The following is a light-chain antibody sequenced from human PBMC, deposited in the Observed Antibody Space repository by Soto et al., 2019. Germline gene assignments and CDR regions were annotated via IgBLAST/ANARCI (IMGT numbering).Light chain of an antibody. Sequence: EIVMTQSPATLSVSPGERATLSCRASQSVSSNLAWYQQKHGQAPRLLIYGASTRATGIPARFSGSGSGTDFTLTISRLEPEDFAVYYCQQHGSSPITFGQGTRLEIK. CDR1: QSVSSN. J-gene: IGKJ5*01. CDR3: QQHGSSPIT. CDR2: GAS. V-gene: IGKV3-15*01.